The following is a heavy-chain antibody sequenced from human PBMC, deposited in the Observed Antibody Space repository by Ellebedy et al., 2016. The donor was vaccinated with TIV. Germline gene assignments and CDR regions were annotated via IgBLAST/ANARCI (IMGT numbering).Heavy chain of an antibody. Sequence: MPSETLSLTCAVYGGSFSNYYWNWIRQPPGKGLEWIGEINHSGSTNYNPSLKNRVTISLDTSNNQFSLKLSSVTAADTAVYYCASKKDYYASGSANWFDPWGQGTLVTVSS. V-gene: IGHV4-34*01. CDR1: GGSFSNYY. D-gene: IGHD3-10*01. CDR2: INHSGST. CDR3: ASKKDYYASGSANWFDP. J-gene: IGHJ5*02.